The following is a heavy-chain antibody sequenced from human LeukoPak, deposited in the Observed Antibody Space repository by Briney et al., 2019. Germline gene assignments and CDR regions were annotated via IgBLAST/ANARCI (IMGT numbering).Heavy chain of an antibody. CDR3: AKRGVVIRVILVGFHKEAYYFDP. Sequence: GGSLRLSCAVSGITLSKYGMSWVRQAPGKGLEGVAGMSGSGGSTKYADSVKGRFTISRDNSKDTLYLQMNSLRVEDTAVYFCAKRGVVIRVILVGFHKEAYYFDPWGQGALVTVSS. J-gene: IGHJ4*02. CDR2: MSGSGGST. V-gene: IGHV3-23*01. CDR1: GITLSKYG. D-gene: IGHD3-22*01.